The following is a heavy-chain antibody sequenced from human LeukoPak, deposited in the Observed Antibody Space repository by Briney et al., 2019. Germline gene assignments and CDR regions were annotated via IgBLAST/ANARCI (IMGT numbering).Heavy chain of an antibody. CDR3: VRADTRYYAMDV. V-gene: IGHV3-13*01. Sequence: GGSLRLSCAASGFTFSVYDMHWVRQVTGKGLEWVSAIGTVGATFYLGSVKGRFTISRENAKNSLYLQMNSLTAGDTAVYYCVRADTRYYAMDVWGQGTTVTVSS. CDR2: IGTVGAT. J-gene: IGHJ6*02. CDR1: GFTFSVYD. D-gene: IGHD5-18*01.